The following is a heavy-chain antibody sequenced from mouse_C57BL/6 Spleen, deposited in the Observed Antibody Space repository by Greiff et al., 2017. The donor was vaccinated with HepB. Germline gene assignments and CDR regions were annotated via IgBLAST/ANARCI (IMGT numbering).Heavy chain of an antibody. CDR3: ARTYYGSSLPFAY. J-gene: IGHJ3*01. CDR2: INPNNGGT. D-gene: IGHD1-1*01. CDR1: GYTFTDYY. Sequence: EVQLQQSGPELVKPGASVKISCKASGYTFTDYYMNWVKQSHGKSLEWIGDINPNNGGTSYNQKFKGKATLTVDKSSSTAYMELRSLTSEDSAVYYCARTYYGSSLPFAYWGQGTLVTVSA. V-gene: IGHV1-26*01.